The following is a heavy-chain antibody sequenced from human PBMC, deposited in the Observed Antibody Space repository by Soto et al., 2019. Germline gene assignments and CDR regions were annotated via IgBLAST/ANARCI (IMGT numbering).Heavy chain of an antibody. CDR2: ISSDGDIT. D-gene: IGHD3-9*01. Sequence: GGSLRLSCSASGFTFSEYSMHWVRQAPGKGLQYVSTISSDGDITYYADSVKGRFTISRDNSKNTLYLQMNSLRPEDTAVYYCVKVSTFYDILNGYYSTNFFDPWGQGTLVTVSS. CDR1: GFTFSEYS. CDR3: VKVSTFYDILNGYYSTNFFDP. J-gene: IGHJ5*02. V-gene: IGHV3-64D*06.